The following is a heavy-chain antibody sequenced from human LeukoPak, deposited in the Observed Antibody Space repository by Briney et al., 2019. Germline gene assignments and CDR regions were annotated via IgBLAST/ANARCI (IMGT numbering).Heavy chain of an antibody. CDR3: ASFRALNYYDSSGYDY. J-gene: IGHJ4*02. D-gene: IGHD3-22*01. CDR2: ISYDGSNK. V-gene: IGHV3-30-3*01. Sequence: GGSLRLSCAASGFTFSSYAMHWVRQAPGKGLEWVAVISYDGSNKYYADSVKGRFTISRDNSKNTLYLQMNSLRAEDTAVYYCASFRALNYYDSSGYDYWGQETLVTVSS. CDR1: GFTFSSYA.